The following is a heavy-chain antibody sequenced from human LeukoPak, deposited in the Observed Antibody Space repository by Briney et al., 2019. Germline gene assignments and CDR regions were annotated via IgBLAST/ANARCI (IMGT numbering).Heavy chain of an antibody. CDR3: AKGCLGGGNCFFFQH. J-gene: IGHJ1*01. CDR2: ISSDGATQ. CDR1: GFTFDNYG. V-gene: IGHV3-30*18. Sequence: PGRSLRLSCAASGFTFDNYGMHWVRQAPGKGLEWVADISSDGATQYYADSVKGRFTISRDNSKNTLNLQMNSLRPGDTAVYYCAKGCLGGGNCFFFQHWGQGTLVTVYS. D-gene: IGHD2-15*01.